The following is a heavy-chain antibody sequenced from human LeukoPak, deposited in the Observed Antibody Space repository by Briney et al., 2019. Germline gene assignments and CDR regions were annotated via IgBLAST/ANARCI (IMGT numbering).Heavy chain of an antibody. D-gene: IGHD2/OR15-2a*01. CDR1: GYTFTGDQ. V-gene: IGHV1-2*02. J-gene: IGHJ5*02. CDR3: ARKSAGFLTA. Sequence: ASVKVSCKASGYTFTGDQIYWLRQAPGQGLEWVGWIKPSSGDTLYEQRFQGRVTMTRDKSISSAYMELSSLRSDDTAVYYCARKSAGFLTAWGQGTLVTVSS. CDR2: IKPSSGDT.